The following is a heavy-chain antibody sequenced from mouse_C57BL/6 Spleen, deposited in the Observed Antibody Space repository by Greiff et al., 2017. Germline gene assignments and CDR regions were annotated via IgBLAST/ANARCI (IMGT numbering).Heavy chain of an antibody. CDR3: ARSGLPWYFDV. D-gene: IGHD5-5*01. J-gene: IGHJ1*03. Sequence: VHVKQSVAELVRPGASVKLSCTASGFNIKNTYMTWVKQRPEQGLEWIGRIDPANGNTKYAPKFQGKATITADKSSNTAYLQLSSLTSEDTAIYYCARSGLPWYFDVWGTGTTVTVSS. CDR2: IDPANGNT. CDR1: GFNIKNTY. V-gene: IGHV14-3*01.